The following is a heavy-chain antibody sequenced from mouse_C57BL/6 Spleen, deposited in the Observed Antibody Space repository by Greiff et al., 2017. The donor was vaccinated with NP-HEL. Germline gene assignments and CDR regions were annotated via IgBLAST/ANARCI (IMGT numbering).Heavy chain of an antibody. CDR3: ARVGLRSYFDY. CDR2: INYDGSST. Sequence: EVKLMESEGGLVQPGSSMKLSCTASGFTFSDYYMAWVRQVPEKGLEWVANINYDGSSTYYLDSLKSRFIISRDNAKNILYLQMSSLKSEDTATYYCARVGLRSYFDYWGQGTTLTVSS. D-gene: IGHD2-2*01. V-gene: IGHV5-16*01. J-gene: IGHJ2*01. CDR1: GFTFSDYY.